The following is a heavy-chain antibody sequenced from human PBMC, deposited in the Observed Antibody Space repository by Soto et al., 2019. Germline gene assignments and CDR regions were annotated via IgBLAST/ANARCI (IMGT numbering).Heavy chain of an antibody. D-gene: IGHD6-13*01. CDR3: AREQQLVPGIYYYYYMDV. Sequence: QVQLVQSGAEVKKPWSSVKVSCKASGGTFSSYTISWVRQAPGQGLEWMGRIIPILGIANYAQKFQGRVTITADKSTSTAYMELSSLRSEDTAVYYCAREQQLVPGIYYYYYMDVWGKGTTVTVSS. J-gene: IGHJ6*03. CDR1: GGTFSSYT. CDR2: IIPILGIA. V-gene: IGHV1-69*08.